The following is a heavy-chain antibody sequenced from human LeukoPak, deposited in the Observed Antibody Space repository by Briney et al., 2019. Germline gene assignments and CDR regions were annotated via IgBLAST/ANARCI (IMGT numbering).Heavy chain of an antibody. Sequence: EASETLSLTCAVYGVSISSDNWWTWVRQPPGKGLEWIGETHRSGDTKYNPSLNGRVTISMDNSKNQLSLNLISVTAADTAVYYCARVPLYGRYWYFDLWGRGTLVTVSS. J-gene: IGHJ2*01. CDR2: THRSGDT. CDR3: ARVPLYGRYWYFDL. D-gene: IGHD2/OR15-2a*01. CDR1: GVSISSDNW. V-gene: IGHV4/OR15-8*02.